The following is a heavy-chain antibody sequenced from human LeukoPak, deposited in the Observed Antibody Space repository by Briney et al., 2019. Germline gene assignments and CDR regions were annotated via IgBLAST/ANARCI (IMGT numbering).Heavy chain of an antibody. D-gene: IGHD2-8*01. CDR2: VNRDGSET. V-gene: IGHV3-7*03. Sequence: GGSLRLSCAASGFTLSNHWMTWVRQVPERGPEWVANVNRDGSETYYLDSVKGRFTISKDNAKNSLYLQMNSLRAEDTALYHCARNNGMDVWGQGTMVTVSS. CDR1: GFTLSNHW. J-gene: IGHJ3*01. CDR3: ARNNGMDV.